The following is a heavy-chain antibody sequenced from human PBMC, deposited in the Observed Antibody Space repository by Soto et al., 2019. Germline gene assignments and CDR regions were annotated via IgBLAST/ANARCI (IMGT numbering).Heavy chain of an antibody. V-gene: IGHV4-31*02. J-gene: IGHJ3*02. D-gene: IGHD6-6*01. CDR3: ARRGQLAPPDAFDI. Sequence: SETLSLTCTVSGSSINSSGYYWSWIRQHPGKGLEWIGYIYYSGSTYYNPSLKSRVTISVDTSKNQFSLKLSSVTAADTAVYYCARRGQLAPPDAFDIWGQGTMVTVSS. CDR1: GSSINSSGYY. CDR2: IYYSGST.